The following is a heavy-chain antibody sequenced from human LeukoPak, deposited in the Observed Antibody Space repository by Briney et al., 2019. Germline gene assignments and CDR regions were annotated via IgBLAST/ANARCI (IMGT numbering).Heavy chain of an antibody. Sequence: SVKFSCKASRGTFSSYAISWVRQAPGQGLEWMGGIIPIFGTANYAQKFQGRVTITTDESTSTAYMELSSLRSEDTAVYYCARDHQTLQWLVLYYWGQGTLVTVSS. V-gene: IGHV1-69*05. J-gene: IGHJ4*02. CDR3: ARDHQTLQWLVLYY. D-gene: IGHD6-19*01. CDR1: RGTFSSYA. CDR2: IIPIFGTA.